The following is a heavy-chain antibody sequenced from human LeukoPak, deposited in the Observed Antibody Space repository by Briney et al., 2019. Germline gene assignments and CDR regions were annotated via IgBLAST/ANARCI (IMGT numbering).Heavy chain of an antibody. J-gene: IGHJ4*02. D-gene: IGHD3-22*01. V-gene: IGHV4-4*07. CDR2: IYTSGST. Sequence: SETLSLTCTVSGGSISSYYWSWIRQPAGKGLEWIGRIYTSGSTNYNPSLKSRVTMSVDTSKNQFSLKLSSVTAADTAVYYCSRDLALYYYDSSGSALGYWGQGTLVTVSS. CDR1: GGSISSYY. CDR3: SRDLALYYYDSSGSALGY.